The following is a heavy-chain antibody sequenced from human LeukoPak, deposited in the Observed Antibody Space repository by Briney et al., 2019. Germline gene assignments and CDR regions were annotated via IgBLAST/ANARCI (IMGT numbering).Heavy chain of an antibody. D-gene: IGHD5-12*01. CDR1: GGSISSYY. CDR3: ARAATIPYYFDY. Sequence: SETLSLTCTVSGGSISSYYWSWIRQPPGKGLEWIGYIYYSGSTNYNPSLKSRVTISVDTSKNQFSLKLSSVTAADTAVYYCARAATIPYYFDYGGQGALVTVS. V-gene: IGHV4-59*01. J-gene: IGHJ4*02. CDR2: IYYSGST.